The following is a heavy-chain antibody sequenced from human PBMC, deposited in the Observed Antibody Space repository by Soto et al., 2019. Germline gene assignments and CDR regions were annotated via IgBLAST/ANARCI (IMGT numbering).Heavy chain of an antibody. D-gene: IGHD3-10*01. Sequence: ASVKVSCKASGYTFTSYDIYWVRQATGQGLEWMGWMNPNTGNSGYAQKFQGRVTMTSDTSISTAHMELSSLRSEDTAVYYCARIRGMVLNYYYYGMDVWGQGTTVTVSS. CDR1: GYTFTSYD. V-gene: IGHV1-8*01. CDR3: ARIRGMVLNYYYYGMDV. CDR2: MNPNTGNS. J-gene: IGHJ6*02.